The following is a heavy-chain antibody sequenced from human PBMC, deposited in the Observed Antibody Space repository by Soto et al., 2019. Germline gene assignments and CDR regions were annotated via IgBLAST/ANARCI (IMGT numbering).Heavy chain of an antibody. CDR3: AGSLGDCFDL. J-gene: IGHJ5*02. D-gene: IGHD3-16*01. CDR2: IYYSGST. CDR1: GGSIYSGGSY. V-gene: IGHV4-31*03. Sequence: SETLSLTCTVSGGSIYSGGSYWSWIRQHPAKGLEWIGYIYYSGSTYYNPSLKSRVIISVDTSKNQFSLKLSSVTAADTAVYYWAGSLGDCFDLWGQGTLVTVSS.